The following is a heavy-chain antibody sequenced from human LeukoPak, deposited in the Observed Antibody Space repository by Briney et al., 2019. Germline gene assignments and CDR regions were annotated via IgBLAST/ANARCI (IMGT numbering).Heavy chain of an antibody. CDR1: GYTFTGYY. D-gene: IGHD3-10*01. J-gene: IGHJ6*02. Sequence: ASVKVSCKASGYTFTGYYMHWVRQAPGQGLEWMGWINPNSGGTNYAQKFQGRVTMTRDTSISTAYMELSRLRSDDTAVYYCASSITMVRGVRDYYYYYGMDVWGQGTTVTVSS. CDR2: INPNSGGT. CDR3: ASSITMVRGVRDYYYYYGMDV. V-gene: IGHV1-2*02.